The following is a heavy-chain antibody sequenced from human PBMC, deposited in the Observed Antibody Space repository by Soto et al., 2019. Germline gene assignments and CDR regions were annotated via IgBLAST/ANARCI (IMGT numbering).Heavy chain of an antibody. CDR1: EDTLTRYV. CDR2: INAGNGNT. J-gene: IGHJ6*02. CDR3: ATSTIDTSTWKQYFYGMDV. Sequence: ASVKVSCKPSEDTLTRYVIYWVRQAAGQRLEWMGWINAGNGNTKYSQNFQGRVTITRDASASTAYMELSSLRSQDTAVYYCATSTIDTSTWKQYFYGMDVWGQGSTVTVSS. V-gene: IGHV1-3*01. D-gene: IGHD6-13*01.